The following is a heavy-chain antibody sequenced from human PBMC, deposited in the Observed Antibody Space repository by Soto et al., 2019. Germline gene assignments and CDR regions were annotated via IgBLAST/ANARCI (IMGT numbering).Heavy chain of an antibody. CDR1: GFDFSSKS. J-gene: IGHJ5*02. CDR2: ISRGGDIT. D-gene: IGHD2-15*01. V-gene: IGHV3-23*01. CDR3: SKWSGFGDA. Sequence: EVQLLESGGGLVQPGGSLRLYCVASGFDFSSKSLTWARQAPGKGLEWVGGISRGGDITFYRDSVKGRFTISRDISKNTLFLQINSLRVEDTATYFCSKWSGFGDAWGQGTLVTVSS.